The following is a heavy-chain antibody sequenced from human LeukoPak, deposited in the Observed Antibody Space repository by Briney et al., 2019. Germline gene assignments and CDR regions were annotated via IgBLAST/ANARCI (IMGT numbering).Heavy chain of an antibody. CDR2: IVGSST. V-gene: IGHV3-23*01. CDR1: GFTVRDYH. CDR3: TRDEPGSSWFN. Sequence: GGSLRLSCAASGFTVRDYHMSWIRQAPGKGLELVSAIVGSSTHHADSVKGRSTISRDNFKNTLNLQMNSLRAEDSAIYYCTRDEPGSSWFNWGQGTLVTVSS. D-gene: IGHD6-19*01. J-gene: IGHJ4*02.